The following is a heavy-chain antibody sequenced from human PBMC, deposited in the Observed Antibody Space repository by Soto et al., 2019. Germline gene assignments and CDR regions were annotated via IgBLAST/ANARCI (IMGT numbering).Heavy chain of an antibody. CDR3: AKRPASIITFDY. J-gene: IGHJ4*01. D-gene: IGHD2-2*01. V-gene: IGHV3-23*01. Sequence: GGSPRLSCAASGFTFSNYAMSWFRQAPGKGLEWVSTISGNGGSTYYADSVKGRFTISRDNSKNMLFLQINSLRDDDSAVYYCAKRPASIITFDYWGQGTPVTVSS. CDR2: ISGNGGST. CDR1: GFTFSNYA.